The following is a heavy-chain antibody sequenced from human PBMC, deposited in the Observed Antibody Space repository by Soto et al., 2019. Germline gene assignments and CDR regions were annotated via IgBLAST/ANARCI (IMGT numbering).Heavy chain of an antibody. CDR1: GFTFSTYA. J-gene: IGHJ4*03. Sequence: QVQLVESGGGAVQPGRSLRLSCAASGFTFSTYAMHWVRRAPGKGLDWVAVISYDGTNKYYADSVKGRFTISRDNSENXXXXXXXXXXXXXXXXXXXXXXGGAXWGQGIQVTVSS. CDR2: ISYDGTNK. CDR3: XXXGGAX. D-gene: IGHD1-26*01. V-gene: IGHV3-30-3*01.